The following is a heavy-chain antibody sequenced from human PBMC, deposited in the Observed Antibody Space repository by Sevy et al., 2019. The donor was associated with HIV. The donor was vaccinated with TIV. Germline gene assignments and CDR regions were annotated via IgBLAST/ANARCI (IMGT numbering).Heavy chain of an antibody. V-gene: IGHV3-21*01. J-gene: IGHJ4*02. CDR2: ISSSSSYI. CDR1: GFTFSSYS. Sequence: GGSLRLSCAASGFTFSSYSMNWVRQAPGKGLEWVSSISSSSSYIYYADSVKGRLTISRDNAKNSLYLQMNSLRAEDTAGYYCAREPTYYYDSSGYYSDYWGQGTLVTVSS. CDR3: AREPTYYYDSSGYYSDY. D-gene: IGHD3-22*01.